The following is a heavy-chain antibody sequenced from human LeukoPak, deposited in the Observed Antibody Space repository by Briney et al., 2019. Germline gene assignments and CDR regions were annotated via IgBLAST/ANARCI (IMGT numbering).Heavy chain of an antibody. J-gene: IGHJ4*02. D-gene: IGHD6-13*01. Sequence: GGSLRLPCAASGFTFDDYAMHWVRQAPGKGLEWVSLISGDGGSTYYADSVKGRFTISRDNSKNSLYLQMNSLRNEDTALYYCAKASSGWSEEVDYWGQGTLVTVSS. CDR1: GFTFDDYA. CDR2: ISGDGGST. V-gene: IGHV3-43*02. CDR3: AKASSGWSEEVDY.